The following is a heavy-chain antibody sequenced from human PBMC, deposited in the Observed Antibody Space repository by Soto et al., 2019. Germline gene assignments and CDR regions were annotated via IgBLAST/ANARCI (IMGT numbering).Heavy chain of an antibody. J-gene: IGHJ4*02. CDR1: GGSISSSSYY. Sequence: SETLSLTCTVSGGSISSSSYYWGWIRQPPGKGLEWIGSIYYSGSTYYNPSLKSRVTISVDTSKNQLSLKLSSVTAADTAVYYCARQSGVVVITYYFDYWGQGTLVTVSS. CDR3: ARQSGVVVITYYFDY. D-gene: IGHD3-22*01. V-gene: IGHV4-39*01. CDR2: IYYSGST.